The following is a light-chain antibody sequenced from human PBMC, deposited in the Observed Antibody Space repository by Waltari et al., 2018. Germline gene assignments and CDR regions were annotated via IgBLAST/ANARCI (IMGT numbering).Light chain of an antibody. CDR3: QESDSTLTWT. J-gene: IGKJ1*01. V-gene: IGKV1-8*01. CDR2: GAS. Sequence: AIRMTQSPSSLSASTGDRVTITLRASQGISSYLAWYQQKPGKAPKLLISGASSLQSGVPSRFSGSGSGTDFTLTITSLQAEDFATYYCQESDSTLTWTFGPGTKVEI. CDR1: QGISSY.